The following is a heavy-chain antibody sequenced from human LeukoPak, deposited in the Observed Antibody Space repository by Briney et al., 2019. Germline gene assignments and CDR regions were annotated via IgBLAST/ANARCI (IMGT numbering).Heavy chain of an antibody. J-gene: IGHJ5*02. CDR2: IYYSGST. V-gene: IGHV4-59*08. CDR1: GGSISSYY. Sequence: SETLSLTCTVSGGSISSYYWSWIRQPPGKGLEWIGYIYYSGSTYYNPSLKSRVTISVDTSKNQFSLKLSSVTAADTAVYYCARSPYCSGGSCYLENWFDPWGQGTLVTVSS. D-gene: IGHD2-15*01. CDR3: ARSPYCSGGSCYLENWFDP.